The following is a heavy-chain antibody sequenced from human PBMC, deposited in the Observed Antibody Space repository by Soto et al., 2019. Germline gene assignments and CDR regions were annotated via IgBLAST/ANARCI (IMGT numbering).Heavy chain of an antibody. D-gene: IGHD6-6*01. CDR2: ISSSGSTI. J-gene: IGHJ4*02. Sequence: PGGSLRLSCAASGFTFSSYEMNWVRQAPGKGLEWVSYISSSGSTIYYADSVKGRFTISRDNAKNSLYLQMNSLRAEDTAVYYCARAVELFRYFDYWGQGTLVTVSS. CDR3: ARAVELFRYFDY. V-gene: IGHV3-48*03. CDR1: GFTFSSYE.